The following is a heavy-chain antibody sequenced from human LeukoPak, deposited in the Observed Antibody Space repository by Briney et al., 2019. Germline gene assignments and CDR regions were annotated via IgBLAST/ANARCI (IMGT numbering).Heavy chain of an antibody. V-gene: IGHV3-74*03. CDR2: IYSDGSRT. Sequence: GGSLRLSCAGSGFTLSNYWMHWVRQGPGKGLAWVSRIYSDGSRTTYADSVKGRFTISGDNAKNMLYLQMNSLRADDTAVYYCTRSGRGGAFDIWGQGTMVTVSS. CDR1: GFTLSNYW. D-gene: IGHD1-26*01. CDR3: TRSGRGGAFDI. J-gene: IGHJ3*02.